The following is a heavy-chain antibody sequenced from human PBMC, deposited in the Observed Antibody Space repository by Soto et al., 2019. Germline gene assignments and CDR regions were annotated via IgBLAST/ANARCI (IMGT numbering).Heavy chain of an antibody. Sequence: LRLSCAASGFTFSSYAMSWVRQAPGKGLEWVSAISGSGGSTYYADSVKGRFTISRDNSKNTLYLQMNSLRAEDTAVYYCAKDRYSGSYYLGNWFDPWGQGTLVTVSS. CDR1: GFTFSSYA. CDR2: ISGSGGST. J-gene: IGHJ5*02. D-gene: IGHD1-26*01. CDR3: AKDRYSGSYYLGNWFDP. V-gene: IGHV3-23*01.